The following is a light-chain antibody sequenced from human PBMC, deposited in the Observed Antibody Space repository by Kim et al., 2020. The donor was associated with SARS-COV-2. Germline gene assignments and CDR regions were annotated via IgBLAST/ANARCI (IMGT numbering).Light chain of an antibody. Sequence: SYELTQPLSVSVALGQTARITCGGNNIGSKNVHWYQQKPGQAPVLVIYRDSNRPSGIPERFSGSNSGNTATLTISRAQAGDEADYYCQVWDISTWVFCGGTQLTVL. V-gene: IGLV3-9*01. J-gene: IGLJ3*02. CDR3: QVWDISTWV. CDR2: RDS. CDR1: NIGSKN.